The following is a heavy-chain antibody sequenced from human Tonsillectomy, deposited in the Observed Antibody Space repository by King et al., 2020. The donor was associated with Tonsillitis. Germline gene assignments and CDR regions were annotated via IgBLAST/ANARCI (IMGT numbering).Heavy chain of an antibody. D-gene: IGHD1-26*01. CDR1: GYTFTGYY. J-gene: IGHJ2*01. V-gene: IGHV1-2*02. CDR2: IDPNSGGT. Sequence: QLVQSGAEVKKPGASVKVSCKASGYTFTGYYLHWLRQAPGQGLEWMGWIDPNSGGTNYAQKFQGRVTMTRDTSISTAYMELSRLTSDDTAVYYWARDTAPSGNWYFDLWGRGTLVTVSS. CDR3: ARDTAPSGNWYFDL.